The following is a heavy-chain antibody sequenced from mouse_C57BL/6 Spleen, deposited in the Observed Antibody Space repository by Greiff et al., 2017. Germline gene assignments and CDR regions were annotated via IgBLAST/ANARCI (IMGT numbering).Heavy chain of an antibody. J-gene: IGHJ3*01. V-gene: IGHV1-69*01. CDR2: IDPSDSYT. D-gene: IGHD3-2*02. CDR1: GYTFTSYW. CDR3: ARGQLRLPFAY. Sequence: QVQLQQPGAELVMPGASVKLSCKASGYTFTSYWMHWVKQRPGQGLEWIGEIDPSDSYTNYNQKFKGKSTLTVDKSSSTAYMQLSSLTSEDSAVYYCARGQLRLPFAYWGQGTLVTVPA.